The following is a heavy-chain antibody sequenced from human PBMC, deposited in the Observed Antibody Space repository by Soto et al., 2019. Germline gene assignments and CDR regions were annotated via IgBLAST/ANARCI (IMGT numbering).Heavy chain of an antibody. CDR2: INHSGST. CDR3: ASFVVVVVAATVGAFDI. V-gene: IGHV4-34*01. D-gene: IGHD2-15*01. J-gene: IGHJ3*02. CDR1: GGSFSGYY. Sequence: QVQLQQWGAGLLKPSETLSLTCAVYGGSFSGYYWSWIRQPPGKGLEWIGEINHSGSTNYNPSLKSRVTRSVDPSKNQFSLKLSSVTAADTAVYYCASFVVVVVAATVGAFDIWGQGTMVTVSS.